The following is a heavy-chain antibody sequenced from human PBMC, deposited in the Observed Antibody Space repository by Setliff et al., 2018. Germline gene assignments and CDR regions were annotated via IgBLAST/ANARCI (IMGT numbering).Heavy chain of an antibody. Sequence: SVKVSCKASGGTFSNYAVNWVRQAPGQGLEWMGGIIPFFRTANYAQNFQDRVTITTDKTTSTAFMELSSLRSEDTAVYFCARGQGHYYDSSGCLDYWAREPWSPSPQ. J-gene: IGHJ4*02. D-gene: IGHD3-22*01. V-gene: IGHV1-69*05. CDR1: GGTFSNYA. CDR3: ARGQGHYYDSSGCLDY. CDR2: IIPFFRTA.